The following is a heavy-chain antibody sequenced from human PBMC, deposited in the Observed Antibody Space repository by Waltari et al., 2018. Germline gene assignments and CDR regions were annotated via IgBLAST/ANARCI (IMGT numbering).Heavy chain of an antibody. CDR2: SSPILGIA. CDR1: GGTFSSYA. D-gene: IGHD3-22*01. J-gene: IGHJ5*02. V-gene: IGHV1-69*04. CDR3: ARAGAMYYYDSSGYP. Sequence: QVQLVQSGAEVKKPGSSVKVSCKASGGTFSSYAISWVRQAPGQGLEWMGGSSPILGIANYEQRFQGRVTITADESTSTAYMELSSLRSEDTAVYYCARAGAMYYYDSSGYPWGQGTLVTVSS.